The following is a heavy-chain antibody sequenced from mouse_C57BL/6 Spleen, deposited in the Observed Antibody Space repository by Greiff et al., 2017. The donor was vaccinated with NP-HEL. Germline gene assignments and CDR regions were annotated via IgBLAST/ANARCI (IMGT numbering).Heavy chain of an antibody. CDR3: GRFPNWDEYFDV. CDR1: GYTFTDYY. Sequence: EVQLQQSGPELVKPGASVKISCKASGYTFTDYYMNWVKQSHGKSLEWIGDINPNNGGTSYNQKFKGKATLTVDKSSSTAYMELRSLTSEDSAVYYCGRFPNWDEYFDVWGTGTTVTVSS. V-gene: IGHV1-26*01. J-gene: IGHJ1*03. CDR2: INPNNGGT. D-gene: IGHD4-1*01.